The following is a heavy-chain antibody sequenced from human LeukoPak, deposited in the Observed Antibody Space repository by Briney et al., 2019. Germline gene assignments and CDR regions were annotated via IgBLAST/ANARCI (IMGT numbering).Heavy chain of an antibody. Sequence: GASVKVSCKASGYTFTGYYMHWVRQAPGQGLEWMGWINPNSGGTNYAQKFQGRVTMTRDTSISTAYMELSRLRSDDTAVYYCARVGYCSSTSCYTRGFTFDIWGQGTLVTISS. CDR2: INPNSGGT. CDR3: ARVGYCSSTSCYTRGFTFDI. J-gene: IGHJ3*02. V-gene: IGHV1-2*02. D-gene: IGHD2-2*02. CDR1: GYTFTGYY.